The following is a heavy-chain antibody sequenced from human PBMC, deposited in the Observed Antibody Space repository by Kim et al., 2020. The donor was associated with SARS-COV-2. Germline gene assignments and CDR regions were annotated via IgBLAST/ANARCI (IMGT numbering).Heavy chain of an antibody. J-gene: IGHJ6*02. V-gene: IGHV3-64D*09. CDR1: GFTFSGYA. CDR3: VNRWSSGWYVPTTPYGVDV. Sequence: GGSLRLSCSASGFTFSGYAMHWVRQAPGKGLEYVSGISSNGGSTYYADSVKGRFTISRDNSKNTLYLQMSSLRAEDTAVYYCVNRWSSGWYVPTTPYGVDVWGQGTTVTVSS. CDR2: ISSNGGST. D-gene: IGHD6-19*01.